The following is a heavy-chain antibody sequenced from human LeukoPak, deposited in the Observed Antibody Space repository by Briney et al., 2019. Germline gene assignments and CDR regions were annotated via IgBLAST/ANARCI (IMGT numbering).Heavy chain of an antibody. V-gene: IGHV1-69*04. CDR3: ARGIGYCSGGSCYRIGDAFDI. D-gene: IGHD2-15*01. Sequence: SVKVSCKASGGTFSSYAISCVRQAPGQGLEWMGRIIPIFGIANYAQKFQGRVTITADKSTSTAYMELSSLRSEDTAVYYCARGIGYCSGGSCYRIGDAFDIWGQGTMVTVSS. CDR2: IIPIFGIA. CDR1: GGTFSSYA. J-gene: IGHJ3*02.